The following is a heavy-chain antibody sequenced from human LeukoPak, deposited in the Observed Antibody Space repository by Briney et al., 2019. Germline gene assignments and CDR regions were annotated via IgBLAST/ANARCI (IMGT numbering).Heavy chain of an antibody. CDR3: AKGCSYTNCYTSDY. J-gene: IGHJ4*02. V-gene: IGHV3-23*01. Sequence: GGSLRLSCAASGFTFSNYAMTWVRQAPGKGLEWVSAISGSGDSTHYADSVKGRFTISRDNSKNTLYLQMNSLRAEDTAVYYCAKGCSYTNCYTSDYWGQRTLVTVSS. CDR1: GFTFSNYA. D-gene: IGHD2-2*02. CDR2: ISGSGDST.